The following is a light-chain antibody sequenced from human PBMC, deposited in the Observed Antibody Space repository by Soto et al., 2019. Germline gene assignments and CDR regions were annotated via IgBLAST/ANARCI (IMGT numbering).Light chain of an antibody. CDR1: SSDVGSYNL. CDR3: CSYAGSSTWL. V-gene: IGLV2-23*01. CDR2: EGS. Sequence: QSALTQPASVSGSPGQSITISCTGTSSDVGSYNLVSWYQQHPGKAPKLMIYEGSKRPSGVSNRFSGSKSGNTASPTISGLQAEDEADYYCCSYAGSSTWLFGTGTKLTVL. J-gene: IGLJ1*01.